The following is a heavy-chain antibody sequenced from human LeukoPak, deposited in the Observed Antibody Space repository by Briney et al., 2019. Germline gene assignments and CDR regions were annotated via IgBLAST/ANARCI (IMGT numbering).Heavy chain of an antibody. CDR1: GLTFGDYA. Sequence: SGGSLRLSCTASGLTFGDYAMSWVRQAPGKGLEWVGFIRSKAYGGTTEYAASVKGRFTISRDDSKSIAYLQMNSLKTEDTAVYYCTRSRGYYDSSGYYSSPIDYWGQGTLVTVSS. V-gene: IGHV3-49*04. D-gene: IGHD3-22*01. CDR2: IRSKAYGGTT. CDR3: TRSRGYYDSSGYYSSPIDY. J-gene: IGHJ4*02.